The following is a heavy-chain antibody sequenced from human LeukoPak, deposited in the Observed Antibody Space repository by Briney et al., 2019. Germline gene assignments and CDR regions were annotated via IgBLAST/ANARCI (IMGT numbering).Heavy chain of an antibody. CDR1: GYTFTSYG. D-gene: IGHD5-18*01. J-gene: IGHJ6*02. Sequence: ASVKVSCKASGYTFTSYGISWVRQAPGQGLEWMGWISAYNGNTNYAQKLQGRVTMTTDTSTSTAYTELRSLRSDDTAVYYCARYSYGPNPFYYYYGMDVWGQGTTVTVSS. V-gene: IGHV1-18*01. CDR3: ARYSYGPNPFYYYYGMDV. CDR2: ISAYNGNT.